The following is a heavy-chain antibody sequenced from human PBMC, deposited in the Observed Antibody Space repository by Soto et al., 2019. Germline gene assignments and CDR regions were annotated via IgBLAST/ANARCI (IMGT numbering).Heavy chain of an antibody. D-gene: IGHD3-10*01. V-gene: IGHV3-30-3*01. CDR1: GFMFSNYA. J-gene: IGHJ5*02. CDR2: ISYDGTTT. CDR3: AKERRGVTTVDDP. Sequence: PGGSLRLSCSASGFMFSNYAMHWVRQAPGKGLEWVGAISYDGTTTYYADSVKGRFTISRDNSKNTLYLQMSSLRAEETAVYYCAKERRGVTTVDDPWGQGTLVTVSS.